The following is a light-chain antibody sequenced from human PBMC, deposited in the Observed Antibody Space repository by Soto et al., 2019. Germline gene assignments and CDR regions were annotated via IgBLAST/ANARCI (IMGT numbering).Light chain of an antibody. Sequence: DIQMTQSPSTLSASVGSRVTITCRSSQSISSWLAWYQQKPGKAPKLLIYDASSLESLVPSRFRGGGSGSEFTLTISSRQPDYFATYYCQQYNSYSTVGQATKVEIK. V-gene: IGKV1-5*01. CDR2: DAS. CDR3: QQYNSYST. CDR1: QSISSW. J-gene: IGKJ1*01.